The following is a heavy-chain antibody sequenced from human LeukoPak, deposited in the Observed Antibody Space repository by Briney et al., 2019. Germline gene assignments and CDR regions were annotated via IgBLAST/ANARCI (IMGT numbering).Heavy chain of an antibody. CDR3: ARGYSSRLYNWLDP. CDR2: ISYDGGDP. CDR1: GFTFSSYW. Sequence: GGSLRLSCAASGFTFSSYWMHWVRQAPGKGLVWVSRISYDGGDPSYADSVKGRFTISRDNAKNTLYLQMNSLTAEDTAVYYCARGYSSRLYNWLDPWGQGTLVTVSS. J-gene: IGHJ5*02. D-gene: IGHD6-13*01. V-gene: IGHV3-74*01.